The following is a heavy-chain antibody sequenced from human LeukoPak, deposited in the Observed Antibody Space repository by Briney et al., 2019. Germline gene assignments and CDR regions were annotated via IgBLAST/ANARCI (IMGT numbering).Heavy chain of an antibody. CDR2: ISYSGDT. Sequence: PSQTLSLTCTVSGVSIASRCFSWAWIRQPPGKGLEWIGCISYSGDTYSKPSLKTRLTISVDASKNQFSLKLTSVTAADAAVYYCARDVLVTSSPDAFDIWGQGTMVTVS. J-gene: IGHJ3*02. CDR1: GVSIASRCFS. D-gene: IGHD2-21*02. V-gene: IGHV4-31*03. CDR3: ARDVLVTSSPDAFDI.